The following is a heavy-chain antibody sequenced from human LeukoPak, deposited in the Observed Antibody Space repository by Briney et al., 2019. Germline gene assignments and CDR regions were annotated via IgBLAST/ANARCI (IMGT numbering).Heavy chain of an antibody. CDR3: ARHYDSGTYPLDY. J-gene: IGHJ4*02. D-gene: IGHD3-10*01. CDR2: IYYTGST. Sequence: PSETLSLTCTVSGGSISSYYWSWIRQPPGKGLEWIGNIYYTGSTSYNPSLKSRITISLDTSKNHFSLKLTSVTVADTAVYYCARHYDSGTYPLDYWGQGTLVTVSS. V-gene: IGHV4-59*01. CDR1: GGSISSYY.